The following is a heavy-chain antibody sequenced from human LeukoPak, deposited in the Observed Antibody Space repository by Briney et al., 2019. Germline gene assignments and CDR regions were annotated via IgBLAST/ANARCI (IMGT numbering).Heavy chain of an antibody. CDR2: IYYSGST. CDR1: GGSISSSSYY. D-gene: IGHD1-1*01. J-gene: IGHJ5*02. Sequence: SETLSLTCTVSGGSISSSSYYWGWIRQPPGKGLEWIGSIYYSGSTYYNPSLKSRVTISVDTSKNQFSLKLSSVTAADTAVYYCARDRLQLQSWGQGTLVTVSS. CDR3: ARDRLQLQS. V-gene: IGHV4-39*07.